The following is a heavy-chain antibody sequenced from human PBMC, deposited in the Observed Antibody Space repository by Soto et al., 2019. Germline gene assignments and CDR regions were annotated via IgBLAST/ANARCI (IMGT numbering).Heavy chain of an antibody. J-gene: IGHJ4*02. CDR1: GYTFNNYG. CDR2: ISPYNGYT. CDR3: ARHRNFFDY. V-gene: IGHV1-18*01. Sequence: QDQLVQSGAEVKKPGASVKVSCKASGYTFNNYGITWVRQAPGQGLEWMGWISPYNGYTNYAQKLQGRVTMTTDTSPSTAYMELRSLRSDDTAVYYCARHRNFFDYWGQGTLVTVSS.